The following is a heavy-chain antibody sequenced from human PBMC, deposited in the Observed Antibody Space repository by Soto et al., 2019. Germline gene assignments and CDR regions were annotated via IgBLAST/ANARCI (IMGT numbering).Heavy chain of an antibody. CDR1: GVSVSETYW. CDR3: ARHVGVPVTRGFDY. V-gene: IGHV4-4*02. CDR2: ISHRGTP. Sequence: QVHLQESGPGLVEPSETLSLTCAVSGVSVSETYWWSWVRQPPGKGLEWIGEISHRGTPHYNASLWSRVSMSTDTSRNQISLTLMSVTAADSASYFCARHVGVPVTRGFDYWGQGTLVTVSS. D-gene: IGHD2-2*01. J-gene: IGHJ4*02.